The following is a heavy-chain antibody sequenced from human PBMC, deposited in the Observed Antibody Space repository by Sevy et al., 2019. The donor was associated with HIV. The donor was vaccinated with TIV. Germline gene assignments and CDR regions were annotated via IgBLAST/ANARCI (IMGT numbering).Heavy chain of an antibody. CDR2: FTSAGRT. CDR1: GFSFSSYN. Sequence: GGSLRLSCTDSGFSFSSYNMGWVRQAPGKGLEWVSTFTSAGRTYYVDSVKGRFTISRDNSKNRLFLQMNSLRAEDSAIYYCAKGELLREGGAYWGQGTLVTVSS. J-gene: IGHJ4*02. D-gene: IGHD1-26*01. V-gene: IGHV3-23*01. CDR3: AKGELLREGGAY.